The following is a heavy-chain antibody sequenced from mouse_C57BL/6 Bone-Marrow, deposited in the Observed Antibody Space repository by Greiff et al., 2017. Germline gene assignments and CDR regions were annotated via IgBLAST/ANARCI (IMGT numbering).Heavy chain of an antibody. J-gene: IGHJ3*01. CDR3: ARSYDYDAGFAY. CDR2: IYPRSGNT. Sequence: QVHVKQSGAELARPGASVKLSCKASGYTFTSYGIRWVKQRTGQGLEWIGEIYPRSGNTYYNEKFKGKATLTADKSSSTAYMELRSLTSEDSAVYFCARSYDYDAGFAYWGQGTLVTVSA. V-gene: IGHV1-81*01. CDR1: GYTFTSYG. D-gene: IGHD2-4*01.